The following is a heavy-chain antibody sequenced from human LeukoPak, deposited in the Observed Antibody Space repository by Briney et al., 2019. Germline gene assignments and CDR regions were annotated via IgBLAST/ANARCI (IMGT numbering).Heavy chain of an antibody. CDR1: GFTFNNYG. CDR2: ISSSSSYI. V-gene: IGHV3-21*01. CDR3: AREGSSGWYLAY. D-gene: IGHD6-19*01. J-gene: IGHJ4*02. Sequence: GGSLRPSCAASGFTFNNYGMNWVRQAPGKGLEWVSSISSSSSYIYYGDSVKGRFTISRDNAKNSLYLQMNSLRAEDTAVYYCAREGSSGWYLAYWGQGTLVTVSS.